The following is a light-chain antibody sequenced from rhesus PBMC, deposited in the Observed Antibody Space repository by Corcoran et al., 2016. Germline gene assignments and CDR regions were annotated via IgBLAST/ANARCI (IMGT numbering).Light chain of an antibody. J-gene: IGKJ4*01. V-gene: IGKV1-22*01. CDR1: QRIINW. CDR3: QQYIRGPLT. Sequence: DIQMTQSPSFLSAFIGDTVTISCRASQRIINWLAWYQQKPGNAPKLLLYRAAQLQSGVPSRFSGSGAGTDFTLTINSLQSEDFASYFCQQYIRGPLTFGGGTKVDLK. CDR2: RAA.